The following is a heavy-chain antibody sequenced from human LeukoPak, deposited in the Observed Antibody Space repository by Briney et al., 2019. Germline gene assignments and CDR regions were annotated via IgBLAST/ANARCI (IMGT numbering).Heavy chain of an antibody. CDR2: IYSGGST. CDR1: GFTVSSNY. D-gene: IGHD5-18*01. CDR3: ARAARSNPFDY. Sequence: QSGGSLRLSCAASGFTVSSNYMSWVRQAPGKGLEWVSVIYSGGSTYYADSVKGRFTISRDNSKNTLYLQMNSLRAEDTAVYYCARAARSNPFDYWGQGTLVTVSS. J-gene: IGHJ4*02. V-gene: IGHV3-53*01.